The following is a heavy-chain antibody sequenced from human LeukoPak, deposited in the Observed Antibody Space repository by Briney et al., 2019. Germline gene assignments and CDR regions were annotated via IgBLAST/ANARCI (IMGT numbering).Heavy chain of an antibody. V-gene: IGHV1-2*02. J-gene: IGHJ4*02. CDR1: GYTFTGYY. CDR2: INPYSGDT. CDR3: ARVTYDSSGYYLDY. D-gene: IGHD3-22*01. Sequence: ASVKVSCKASGYTFTGYYIHWVRQAPGQGLEWMGWINPYSGDTNSAQKFQGRDTMTRDTSISTAYMELSRLRSDDTAVYYCARVTYDSSGYYLDYWGQGTLVTVSS.